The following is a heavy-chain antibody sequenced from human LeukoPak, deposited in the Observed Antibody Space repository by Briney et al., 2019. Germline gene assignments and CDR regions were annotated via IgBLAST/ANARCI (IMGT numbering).Heavy chain of an antibody. CDR2: ISSSSSTI. V-gene: IGHV3-48*04. D-gene: IGHD3-3*01. Sequence: GGSLRLSCAASGFTFSSYSMNWVRQAPGKGLEWVSYISSSSSTIYYADSVKGRFTISRDNAKNSLYLQMNSLSAEDTAVYYCARESAGITIFGVVIIGGFDYWGQGTLVTVSS. CDR3: ARESAGITIFGVVIIGGFDY. CDR1: GFTFSSYS. J-gene: IGHJ4*02.